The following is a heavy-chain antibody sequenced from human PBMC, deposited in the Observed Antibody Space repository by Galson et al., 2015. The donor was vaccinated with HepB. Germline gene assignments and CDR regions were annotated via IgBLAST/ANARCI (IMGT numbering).Heavy chain of an antibody. Sequence: SVKVPCKASGGTFSSYAISWVRQAPGQGLEWMGGIIPIFGTANYAQKFQGRVTITADESTSTAYMELSSLRSEDTAVYYCARGGQWPQYYYFDYWGRGTLVTVSS. J-gene: IGHJ4*02. CDR3: ARGGQWPQYYYFDY. CDR1: GGTFSSYA. V-gene: IGHV1-69*13. D-gene: IGHD5-24*01. CDR2: IIPIFGTA.